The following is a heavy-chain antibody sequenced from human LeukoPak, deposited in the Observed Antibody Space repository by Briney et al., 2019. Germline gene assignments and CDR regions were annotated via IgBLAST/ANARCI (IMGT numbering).Heavy chain of an antibody. J-gene: IGHJ4*02. Sequence: GGSLRPSCAASGFTFSTYSMNWVRQAPGNGLEWVSAISSGSSYIQYAESVKGRFTISRDNAKNLLYLQMSSLRAEDTTVYYCARGYCSGGNCYSTDYWGQGTLVTVSS. V-gene: IGHV3-21*01. CDR2: ISSGSSYI. CDR1: GFTFSTYS. CDR3: ARGYCSGGNCYSTDY. D-gene: IGHD2-15*01.